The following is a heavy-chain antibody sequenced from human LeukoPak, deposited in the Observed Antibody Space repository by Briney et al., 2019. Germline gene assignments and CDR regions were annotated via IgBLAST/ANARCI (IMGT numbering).Heavy chain of an antibody. D-gene: IGHD3-16*01. Sequence: GGSLRLPCAASGFTFSSYAMSWVRQAPGKGLEWVSAISGSGGSTYYADSVKGRFTISRDDSKNTLYLQMNSLRAEDTAVYYCAKDPIASRGSGEYFQHWGQGTLVTVSS. CDR1: GFTFSSYA. V-gene: IGHV3-23*01. J-gene: IGHJ1*01. CDR3: AKDPIASRGSGEYFQH. CDR2: ISGSGGST.